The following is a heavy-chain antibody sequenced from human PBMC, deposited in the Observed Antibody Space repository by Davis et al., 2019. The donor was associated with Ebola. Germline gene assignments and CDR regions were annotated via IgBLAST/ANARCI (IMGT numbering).Heavy chain of an antibody. Sequence: GESLKISCAASGFTFSSYAMSWVRQAPGKGLEWVSAISGSGGSTYYADSVKGRFTISRDNSKNTLYLQMNSLRAEDTAVYYCAKGSAYCGGDCYYYYYYMDVWGKGTTVTVSS. CDR2: ISGSGGST. CDR3: AKGSAYCGGDCYYYYYYMDV. CDR1: GFTFSSYA. V-gene: IGHV3-23*01. D-gene: IGHD2-21*01. J-gene: IGHJ6*03.